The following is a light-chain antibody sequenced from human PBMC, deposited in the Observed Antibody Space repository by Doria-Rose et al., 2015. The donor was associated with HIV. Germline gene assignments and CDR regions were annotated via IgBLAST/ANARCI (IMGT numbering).Light chain of an antibody. J-gene: IGKJ3*01. CDR3: QQYYDTPS. CDR1: QSLLYTSKNY. Sequence: VLTQSPESLGVSLGEGATLNCKSNQSLLYTSKNYLAWYQQKPGQPPKLLIYWASTRQSGVPARFSGSGSGTDFTLTISSLEAEDVAVYYCQQYYDTPSFGPGTTVDIK. CDR2: WAS. V-gene: IGKV4-1*01.